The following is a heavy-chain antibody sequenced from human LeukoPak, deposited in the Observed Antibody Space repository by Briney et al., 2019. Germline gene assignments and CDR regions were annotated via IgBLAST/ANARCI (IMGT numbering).Heavy chain of an antibody. Sequence: PGGSLRLSCAASGFTFSSYSMNWVRQAPGKGLEWVSFIYTSASYVYYGDSVKGRFAISRDNAKNSLYLQMNGLRAEDTAVYYCARGRSITLLRGVALSDGFDFWGQGAMVTVSS. V-gene: IGHV3-21*06. CDR1: GFTFSSYS. CDR2: IYTSASYV. CDR3: ARGRSITLLRGVALSDGFDF. D-gene: IGHD3-10*01. J-gene: IGHJ3*01.